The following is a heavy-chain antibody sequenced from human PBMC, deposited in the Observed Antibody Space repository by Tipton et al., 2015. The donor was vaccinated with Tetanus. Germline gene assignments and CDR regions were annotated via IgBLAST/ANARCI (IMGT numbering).Heavy chain of an antibody. V-gene: IGHV3-30*03. J-gene: IGHJ5*02. D-gene: IGHD6-13*01. CDR1: GFTFSSYG. CDR3: ARGTWLYTSTYHRHWLDP. Sequence: QVQLVQSGGGVVQPGRSLRLSCAASGFTFSSYGMHWVRQAPGKGLEWVAVISYDGGNKYYADSVKGRFIISRDNSKNMLYLQLNSLRAEDTAVYYCARGTWLYTSTYHRHWLDPWGQGTLVTVSS. CDR2: ISYDGGNK.